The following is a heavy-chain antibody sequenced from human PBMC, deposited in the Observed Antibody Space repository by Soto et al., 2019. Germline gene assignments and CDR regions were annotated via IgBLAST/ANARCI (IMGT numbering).Heavy chain of an antibody. Sequence: SETLSLTCTVSGGSISSGGYYWSWIRQHPGKGLEWIGYIYYSGSTYYNPSLKSRVTISVDTSKNQFSLKLSSVTAADTAVYYCARHRGRKVVEPVDYWGQGTLVTVS. D-gene: IGHD3-22*01. CDR1: GGSISSGGYY. V-gene: IGHV4-31*03. CDR3: ARHRGRKVVEPVDY. CDR2: IYYSGST. J-gene: IGHJ4*02.